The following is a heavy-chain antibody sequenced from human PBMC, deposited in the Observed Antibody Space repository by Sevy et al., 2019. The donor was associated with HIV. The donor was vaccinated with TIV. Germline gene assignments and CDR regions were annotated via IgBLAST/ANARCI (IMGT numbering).Heavy chain of an antibody. V-gene: IGHV3-23*01. CDR2: ISGSGGST. D-gene: IGHD3-10*01. Sequence: GGSLRLSCAASGFTFSSYAMSWVRQAPGKGLEWVSAISGSGGSTYYAHSVKGRFTISRDNSKNTLYLQMNSLRAEDTAVYYCAKDDFLGYYYGSGTRGGMDVWGQGTTVTVSS. J-gene: IGHJ6*02. CDR3: AKDDFLGYYYGSGTRGGMDV. CDR1: GFTFSSYA.